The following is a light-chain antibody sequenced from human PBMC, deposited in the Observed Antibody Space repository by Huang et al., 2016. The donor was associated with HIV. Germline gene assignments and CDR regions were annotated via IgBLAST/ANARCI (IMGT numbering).Light chain of an antibody. V-gene: IGKV1-39*01. Sequence: DIQMTQSPPSLSASVGDSVTIACRASQNVNTYLNWYQQKPGQAPRLLIFAASRLRSGGPSRFSGSGSGTEFTLTISSLQLEDVATYYCQQRFSTTITFGQGTRLDIK. J-gene: IGKJ5*01. CDR3: QQRFSTTIT. CDR2: AAS. CDR1: QNVNTY.